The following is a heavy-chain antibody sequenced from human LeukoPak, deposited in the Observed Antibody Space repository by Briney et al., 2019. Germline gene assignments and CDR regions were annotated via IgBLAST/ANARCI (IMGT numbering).Heavy chain of an antibody. Sequence: SETLSLTCAVYGGSFSGYYWSWIRQPPGKGLEWIGEINHSGSTNYNPSLKSRVTISVDTSKNQFSLKLRSMTAADTAVYYCARHGSGYSSVFDYWGQGTLVTVSS. D-gene: IGHD6-19*01. V-gene: IGHV4-34*01. CDR1: GGSFSGYY. CDR3: ARHGSGYSSVFDY. J-gene: IGHJ4*02. CDR2: INHSGST.